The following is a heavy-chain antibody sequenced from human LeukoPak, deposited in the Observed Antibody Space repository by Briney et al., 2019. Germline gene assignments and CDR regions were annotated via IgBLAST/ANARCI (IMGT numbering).Heavy chain of an antibody. D-gene: IGHD1-1*01. CDR2: ISSTSSYI. CDR3: ARKGNWNYDY. V-gene: IGHV3-21*01. CDR1: GFSFNSYS. Sequence: PGGSLRLSGTAPGFSFNSYSMNWVRQAPGKGLEWVSSISSTSSYIHYADSVKGRFTISRDNARNSLYLQMNSLRVEDTAVYYCARKGNWNYDYWGQGTLVTVSS. J-gene: IGHJ4*02.